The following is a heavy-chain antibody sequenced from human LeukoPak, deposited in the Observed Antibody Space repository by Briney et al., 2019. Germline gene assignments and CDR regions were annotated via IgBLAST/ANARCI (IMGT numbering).Heavy chain of an antibody. J-gene: IGHJ5*02. Sequence: PSETLSLTCTVSGYSISSGYYWGWIRQPPGKGLEWIGSIYHSGSTYYNPSLKSRVTISVDTSKNQFSLKLSSVTAADTAVYYCARGQNWFDPWGQGTLVTVSS. CDR3: ARGQNWFDP. V-gene: IGHV4-38-2*02. CDR2: IYHSGST. CDR1: GYSISSGYY.